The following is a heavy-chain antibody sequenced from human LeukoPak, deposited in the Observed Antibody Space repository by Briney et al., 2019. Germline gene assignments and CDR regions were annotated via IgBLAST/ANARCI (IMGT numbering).Heavy chain of an antibody. D-gene: IGHD3-3*01. J-gene: IGHJ5*02. V-gene: IGHV3-21*01. CDR3: ARDSSPITIFGVVELDP. CDR2: ISSSSSYI. CDR1: GFTFSSYA. Sequence: PGGSLRLSCAASGFTFSSYAMTWVRQAPGKGLEWVSSISSSSSYIYYADSVKGRFTISRDNAKNSLYLQMNSLRAEDTAVYYCARDSSPITIFGVVELDPWGQGTLVTVSS.